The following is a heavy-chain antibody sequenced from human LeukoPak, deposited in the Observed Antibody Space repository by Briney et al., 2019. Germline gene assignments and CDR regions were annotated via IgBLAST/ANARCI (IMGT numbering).Heavy chain of an antibody. CDR3: AKGYCSSTSRSRFDP. CDR1: GFTFSSYA. Sequence: GGSLRLSCAASGFTFSSYAMSWVRQAPGKGLEWVSAISGSGGSTYYADSVKGRFTISRDNSKNTLYLQMNSLRAEDTAVYYCAKGYCSSTSRSRFDPWGQGTLVTVSS. V-gene: IGHV3-23*01. CDR2: ISGSGGST. D-gene: IGHD2-2*01. J-gene: IGHJ5*02.